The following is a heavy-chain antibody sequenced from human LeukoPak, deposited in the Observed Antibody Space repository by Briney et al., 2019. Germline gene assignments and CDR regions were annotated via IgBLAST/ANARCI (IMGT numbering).Heavy chain of an antibody. Sequence: PGGSLRLSCAASGFTFSSYSMNWVRQAPGKGLEWVSSISSSSSYIYYADSVKGRFTISRDNAKNSLYLQMNTLRAEDTAVYYCARDRSRSSSLPKYWGQGTLVTVSS. CDR3: ARDRSRSSSLPKY. CDR1: GFTFSSYS. V-gene: IGHV3-21*01. D-gene: IGHD6-13*01. J-gene: IGHJ4*02. CDR2: ISSSSSYI.